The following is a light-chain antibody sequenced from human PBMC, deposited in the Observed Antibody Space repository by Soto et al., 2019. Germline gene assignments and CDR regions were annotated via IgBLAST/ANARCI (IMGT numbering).Light chain of an antibody. CDR2: GAS. CDR3: QQYGSSPPT. Sequence: EIVLTQSPGTLSLSPGERATLSCRASQSVSSSYLAWYQQKPGQAPRLLICGASSRATGIPDRFSGSGSGTDFTLTISRLEPEDFAVYYCQQYGSSPPTLGGGTKVEIK. CDR1: QSVSSSY. J-gene: IGKJ4*01. V-gene: IGKV3-20*01.